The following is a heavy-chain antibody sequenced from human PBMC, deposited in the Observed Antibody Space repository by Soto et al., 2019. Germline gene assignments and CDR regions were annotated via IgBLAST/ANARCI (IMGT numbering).Heavy chain of an antibody. Sequence: ASVKVSCKASGYTFSRYAIHWVRQAPGQRLEWMGWINAGNGNTKYSQKFEGRVTLTTDTSANTVYMELSSLRFEDTALYYCARDQQSRNWFDSWGQGTLVTVSS. D-gene: IGHD6-13*01. CDR1: GYTFSRYA. CDR3: ARDQQSRNWFDS. V-gene: IGHV1-3*01. J-gene: IGHJ5*01. CDR2: INAGNGNT.